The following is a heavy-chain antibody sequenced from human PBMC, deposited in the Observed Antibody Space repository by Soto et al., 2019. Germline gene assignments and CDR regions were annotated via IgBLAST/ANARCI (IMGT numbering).Heavy chain of an antibody. D-gene: IGHD2-21*01. J-gene: IGHJ4*02. CDR2: MSFDGNSK. Sequence: QVQLVESGGGVVQPGRSLRLSCAASGFTFSSYSMQWVRQAPGKGLEWVAAMSFDGNSKYFADSVKGRFTISRDNSKNTLSLQMNSLGADASAVYYCARGRSVIDHDDFEYWGQGTLVTVSS. V-gene: IGHV3-30-3*01. CDR1: GFTFSSYS. CDR3: ARGRSVIDHDDFEY.